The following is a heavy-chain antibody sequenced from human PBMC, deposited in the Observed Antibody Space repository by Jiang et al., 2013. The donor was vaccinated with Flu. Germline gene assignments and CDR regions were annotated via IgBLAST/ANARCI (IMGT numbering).Heavy chain of an antibody. J-gene: IGHJ5*02. CDR3: ARDLYTSSSMRGWWFDP. D-gene: IGHD6-13*01. CDR2: STPTLGKP. Sequence: YTLTRYGMNWVRQALDKGLSGWDGSTPTLGKPTYAQGFTGRFVFSLDTSVSTAYLQIGSLKAEDTAVYYCARDLYTSSSMRGWWFDPWGQGTLVTVSS. V-gene: IGHV7-4-1*01. CDR1: YTLTRYG.